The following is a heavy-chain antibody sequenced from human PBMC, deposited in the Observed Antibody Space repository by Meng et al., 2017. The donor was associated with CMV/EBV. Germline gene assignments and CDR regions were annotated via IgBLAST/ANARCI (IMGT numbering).Heavy chain of an antibody. V-gene: IGHV1-69*05. CDR3: ASLGYDSSGYYYLYYFDY. Sequence: SVKVSCKASGGTFSSYAISWVRQAPGQGLEWMGGIIPIFRTANYAQKFQGRVTITTDESTSTAYMELSSLRSEDTAVYYCASLGYDSSGYYYLYYFDYWGQGTLVTVSS. CDR1: GGTFSSYA. D-gene: IGHD3-22*01. J-gene: IGHJ4*02. CDR2: IIPIFRTA.